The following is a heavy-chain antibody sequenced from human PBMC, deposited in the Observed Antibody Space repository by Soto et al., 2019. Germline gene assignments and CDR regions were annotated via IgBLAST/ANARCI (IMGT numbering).Heavy chain of an antibody. D-gene: IGHD6-13*01. CDR3: AKDVGQQLVLNYGMDV. Sequence: QVQLVESGGGVIQPGTSLSLSCGSSGFTFRSFGMYWVRQAPDKGLEWVAVVSYDGNHKYYADSVKGRFTVSRDNAKNMLYLQMNSLRGEDTAVYYCAKDVGQQLVLNYGMDVWGQGTTVTVS. V-gene: IGHV3-30*18. J-gene: IGHJ6*02. CDR1: GFTFRSFG. CDR2: VSYDGNHK.